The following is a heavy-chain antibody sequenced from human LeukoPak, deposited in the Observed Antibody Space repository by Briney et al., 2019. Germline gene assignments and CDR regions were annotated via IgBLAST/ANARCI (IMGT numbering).Heavy chain of an antibody. V-gene: IGHV4-34*01. CDR3: ARTTTIFGVVTKFDY. J-gene: IGHJ4*02. CDR2: INHSGST. Sequence: SETLSLTCAVYGGSFSGYYWSWIRQPPGKGLEWIGEINHSGSTNYNPSLKSRVTISVDTSKNQFSLKLSSVTAADTAVYYCARTTTIFGVVTKFDYWGQGTLVTVSS. D-gene: IGHD3-3*01. CDR1: GGSFSGYY.